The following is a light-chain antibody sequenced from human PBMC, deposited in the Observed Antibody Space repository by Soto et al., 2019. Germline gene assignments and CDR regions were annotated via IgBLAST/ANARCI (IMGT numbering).Light chain of an antibody. V-gene: IGKV3-20*01. Sequence: EIVLTQSPGTLSLSPGERATLSCRASQSVSSSYLAWYQQKPRQAPRLLIYGSSTRATGIPDRFSGSGSGTDFTLTIARLEPEDFAVYYCQQYGSSPQTFGQGTKVEIK. CDR3: QQYGSSPQT. CDR1: QSVSSSY. CDR2: GSS. J-gene: IGKJ1*01.